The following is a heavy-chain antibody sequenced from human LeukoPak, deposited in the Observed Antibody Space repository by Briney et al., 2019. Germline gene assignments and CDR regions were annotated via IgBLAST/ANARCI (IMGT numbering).Heavy chain of an antibody. V-gene: IGHV3-7*01. CDR2: IKEDGGEI. D-gene: IGHD2-21*01. J-gene: IGHJ4*02. CDR3: VRDVWGDRDSYFDY. Sequence: QTSETLSLTCTVSGGSISSSSYYWGWIRQAPGKGLEWVANIKEDGGEIYYVGSVRGRFTISRDNAKNSLSLQMNSLRAEDTAVYYCVRDVWGDRDSYFDYWGQGTLVTVSS. CDR1: GGSISSSSYY.